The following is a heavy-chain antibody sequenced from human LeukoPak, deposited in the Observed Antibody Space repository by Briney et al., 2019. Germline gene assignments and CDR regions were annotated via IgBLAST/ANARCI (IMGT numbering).Heavy chain of an antibody. CDR3: ARAPTAIPFDY. CDR1: GGTISSYY. V-gene: IGHV4-59*01. Sequence: SETLSLTCTVSGGTISSYYWSWIRQPPGKGLEWIGYIYYSGSTNYNPSLKSRVTISVDTSKNQFSLKLSSVTAADTAVYYCARAPTAIPFDYWGQGTLVTVSS. CDR2: IYYSGST. J-gene: IGHJ4*02. D-gene: IGHD2-21*02.